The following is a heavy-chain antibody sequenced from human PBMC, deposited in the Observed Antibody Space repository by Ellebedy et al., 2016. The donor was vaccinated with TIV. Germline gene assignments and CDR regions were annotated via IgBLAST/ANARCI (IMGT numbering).Heavy chain of an antibody. Sequence: SLKISXAASGFTFDDYAMHWVRQAPGKGLEWVSGISWNSGSIGYADSVKGRFTISRDNAKNSLYLQMNSLRAEDTALYYCAKARRVAVTFDYWGQGTLVTVSS. CDR2: ISWNSGSI. CDR3: AKARRVAVTFDY. D-gene: IGHD6-19*01. CDR1: GFTFDDYA. V-gene: IGHV3-9*01. J-gene: IGHJ4*02.